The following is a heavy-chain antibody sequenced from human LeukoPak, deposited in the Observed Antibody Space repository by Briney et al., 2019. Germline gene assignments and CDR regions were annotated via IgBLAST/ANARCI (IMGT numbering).Heavy chain of an antibody. CDR3: AREHHVEMKIDY. D-gene: IGHD5-24*01. Sequence: HPGGSLRLSCAASGFTFSSYDIHWVRQAPGKGLEWVAVIWYDGNNKYNADSVKGRFTISRDNSKNTLYLQMNSLRAEDTAVYYCAREHHVEMKIDYWGQGTLVTVSS. CDR2: IWYDGNNK. CDR1: GFTFSSYD. J-gene: IGHJ4*02. V-gene: IGHV3-33*01.